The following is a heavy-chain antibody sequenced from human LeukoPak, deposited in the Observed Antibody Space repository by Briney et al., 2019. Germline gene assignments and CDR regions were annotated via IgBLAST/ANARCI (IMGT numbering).Heavy chain of an antibody. D-gene: IGHD2-2*01. V-gene: IGHV1-18*01. CDR2: ISAYNGNT. J-gene: IGHJ5*02. CDR1: GYTFTSYG. CDR3: ARGPFMPPSAWFDP. Sequence: GASVKVSCKASGYTFTSYGISWVRQAPGQGLEWMGWISAYNGNTNYTRKLQGRVTTTTDTSTSTAYMELRSLRSDDTAVYYCARGPFMPPSAWFDPWGQGTLVTVSS.